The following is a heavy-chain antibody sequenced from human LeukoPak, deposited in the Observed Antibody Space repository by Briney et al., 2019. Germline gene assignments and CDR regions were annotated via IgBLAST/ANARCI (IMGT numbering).Heavy chain of an antibody. CDR3: AKYLMPRTAMRGGLDY. Sequence: PGGSLRLSCAASGFTFSIYAMSWVRQAPGKGLEWVSAISGSGGSTYYADSVKGRFTISRDNSKNTLYLQMNSLRAEDTAVYYCAKYLMPRTAMRGGLDYWGQGTLVTVSS. D-gene: IGHD2-2*01. CDR1: GFTFSIYA. CDR2: ISGSGGST. V-gene: IGHV3-23*01. J-gene: IGHJ4*02.